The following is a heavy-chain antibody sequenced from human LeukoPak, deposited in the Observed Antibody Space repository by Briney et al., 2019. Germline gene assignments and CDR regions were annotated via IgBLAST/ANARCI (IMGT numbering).Heavy chain of an antibody. CDR2: IYHSGST. CDR1: GGSFSGYS. D-gene: IGHD4-4*01. V-gene: IGHV4-30-2*01. Sequence: SETLSLTCAVYGGSFSGYSWSWIRQPPGKGLEWIGYIYHSGSTYYNPSLKSRVTISVDRSKNQFSLKLSSVTAADTAVYYCARASTVTYFDYWGQGTLVTVSS. CDR3: ARASTVTYFDY. J-gene: IGHJ4*02.